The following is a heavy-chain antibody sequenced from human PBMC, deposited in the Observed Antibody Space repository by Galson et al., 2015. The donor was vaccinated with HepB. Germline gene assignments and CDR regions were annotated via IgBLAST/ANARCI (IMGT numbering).Heavy chain of an antibody. CDR1: GFSFSSYG. D-gene: IGHD6-19*01. V-gene: IGHV3-30*18. J-gene: IGHJ4*02. CDR3: AKEYTSGWYVFHY. Sequence: SLRLSCAASGFSFSSYGMHWVRQAPGKGLEWVAAISYDGSKKYSADSVKGRFTISRDNSKNTVYLQMDSLRAEDTAVYYCAKEYTSGWYVFHYWGQGTLVTVSS. CDR2: ISYDGSKK.